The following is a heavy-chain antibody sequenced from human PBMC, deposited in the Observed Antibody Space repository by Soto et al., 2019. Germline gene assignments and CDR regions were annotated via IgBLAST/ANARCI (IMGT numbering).Heavy chain of an antibody. CDR2: ISYDGSNK. J-gene: IGHJ4*02. V-gene: IGHV3-30-3*01. CDR1: GFTFSSYA. CDR3: ARQSKRMLAAAGVDY. Sequence: GGSLRLSCAASGFTFSSYAMHWVRQAPGKGLEWVAVISYDGSNKYYADSVKGRFTISRDNSKNTLYLQMNSLRAEDTAVYYCARQSKRMLAAAGVDYWGQGTLVTVSS. D-gene: IGHD6-13*01.